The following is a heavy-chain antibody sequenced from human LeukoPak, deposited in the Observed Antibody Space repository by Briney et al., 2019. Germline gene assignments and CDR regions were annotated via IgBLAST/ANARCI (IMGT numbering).Heavy chain of an antibody. D-gene: IGHD6-13*01. CDR2: ISSSSSTI. J-gene: IGHJ4*02. Sequence: GGSLRLSCAASGFTFSSYSMLWVRQAPGKGLEWVSYISSSSSTIYYADSVKGRFTISRDNAKNSLYLQMNSLRAEDTAVYYCASAGLVYSSGWYLETPFDYWGQGTLVTVSS. CDR1: GFTFSSYS. V-gene: IGHV3-48*04. CDR3: ASAGLVYSSGWYLETPFDY.